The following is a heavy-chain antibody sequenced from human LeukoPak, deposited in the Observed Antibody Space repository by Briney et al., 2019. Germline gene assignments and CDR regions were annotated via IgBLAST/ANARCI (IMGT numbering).Heavy chain of an antibody. CDR2: FDPEDGET. J-gene: IGHJ4*02. Sequence: ASVKVSCKVSGYTLTELSMHSVRQAPGKGLEWMGGFDPEDGETIYAQKFQGRVTMTEYTSTDTAYIELSSLRSEDTAVYYCATALRYCTNGVCYTPNPHFDYWGQGTLVTVSS. CDR3: ATALRYCTNGVCYTPNPHFDY. CDR1: GYTLTELS. V-gene: IGHV1-24*01. D-gene: IGHD2-8*01.